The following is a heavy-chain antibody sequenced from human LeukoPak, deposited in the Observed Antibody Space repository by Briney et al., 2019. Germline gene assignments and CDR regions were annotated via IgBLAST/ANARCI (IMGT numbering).Heavy chain of an antibody. D-gene: IGHD3-3*01. CDR2: IYYSGST. CDR3: ARDSTMVSIVPDDAFDI. Sequence: PSETLSLTCTVSGGSLSSYYWSWIRQPPGKGLKWIGYIYYSGSTNYNPSLKSRVTISVDTSKNQFSLKLSSVTAADTAVYYCARDSTMVSIVPDDAFDIWGQGTMVTVSS. V-gene: IGHV4-59*01. CDR1: GGSLSSYY. J-gene: IGHJ3*02.